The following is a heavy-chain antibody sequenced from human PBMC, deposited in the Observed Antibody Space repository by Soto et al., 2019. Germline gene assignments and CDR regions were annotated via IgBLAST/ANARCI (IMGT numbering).Heavy chain of an antibody. CDR3: ASEREYQLPRPDYFAY. J-gene: IGHJ4*02. V-gene: IGHV3-30-3*01. CDR2: ISYDGSNK. Sequence: PGGSLRLSCAASGFTFSSYAMHWVRQAPGKGLEWVAVISYDGSNKYYADSVKGRFTISRDNSKNTLYLQMNSLRAEDTAVYYCASEREYQLPRPDYFAYRGQGTSDTGSA. CDR1: GFTFSSYA. D-gene: IGHD2-2*01.